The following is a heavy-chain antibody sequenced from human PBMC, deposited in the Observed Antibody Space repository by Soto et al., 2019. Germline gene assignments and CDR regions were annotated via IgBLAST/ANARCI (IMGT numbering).Heavy chain of an antibody. CDR3: ARVGNYYDSSGDAN. J-gene: IGHJ4*02. CDR2: ISAYNGNT. Sequence: QVKLVQSGAEVKKPGTSMKVSCKASGYTFGTSGISWIRQAPGQGLEWMGWISAYNGNTNYEQKLQDRVTMTTDTSTNTAYLELRSLRSDDTAVYYFARVGNYYDSSGDANWGQGTLVTVSS. D-gene: IGHD3-22*01. CDR1: GYTFGTSG. V-gene: IGHV1-18*01.